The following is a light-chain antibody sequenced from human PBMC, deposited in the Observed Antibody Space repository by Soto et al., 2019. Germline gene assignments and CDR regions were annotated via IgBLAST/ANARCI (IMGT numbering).Light chain of an antibody. V-gene: IGKV3-15*01. CDR3: QQYNNWPIT. CDR1: QTIGNN. J-gene: IGKJ5*01. CDR2: AAS. Sequence: PGTLSVSPGERATLSCRASQTIGNNLAWYQQSPGQAPRLLIYAASTRATDIPARFSGSGSGTEFTLTISSLQSEDFAIYYCQQYNNWPITFGQGTRLEIK.